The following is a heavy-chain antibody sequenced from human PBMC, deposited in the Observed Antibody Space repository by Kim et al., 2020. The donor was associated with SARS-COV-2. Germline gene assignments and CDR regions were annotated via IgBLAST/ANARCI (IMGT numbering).Heavy chain of an antibody. V-gene: IGHV5-51*01. D-gene: IGHD3-10*01. CDR1: GYSFTSYW. CDR2: IYPGDSDT. CDR3: ATNRSGFREFEFDY. J-gene: IGHJ4*02. Sequence: GESLKIFCKGSGYSFTSYWIGWVRQMPGKGLEWMGIIYPGDSDTRYSPSFQGPVTISADKSISTAYLQWRSLKASDTAMYYCATNRSGFREFEFDYWGQGTLVTVSS.